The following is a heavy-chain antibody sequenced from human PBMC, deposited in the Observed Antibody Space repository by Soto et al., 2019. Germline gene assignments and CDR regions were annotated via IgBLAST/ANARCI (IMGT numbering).Heavy chain of an antibody. D-gene: IGHD6-19*01. Sequence: ASVKVSCKASGYTFTSYDINWVRQATGQGLEWMGWMNPNSGNTGYAQKFQGRVTITADKSTSTAYMELSSLRSEDTAVYYCARVEAVATYGDYYYYGMDVWGQGTTVTVSS. J-gene: IGHJ6*02. CDR3: ARVEAVATYGDYYYYGMDV. V-gene: IGHV1-8*01. CDR1: GYTFTSYD. CDR2: MNPNSGNT.